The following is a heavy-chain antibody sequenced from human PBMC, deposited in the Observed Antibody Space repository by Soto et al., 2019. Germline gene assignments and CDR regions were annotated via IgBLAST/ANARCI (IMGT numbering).Heavy chain of an antibody. Sequence: QVQLQESGPGLVKPSQTLSLTCTVSGGSISSGGYYWSWIRQHPGKGLEWIGYIYYSGSTYYNPSLKSRVTISVDTSKNQFSLKLSSVTAADTAVYYCARGRVTMVRGVIEKSLGYWGQGTLVTVSS. D-gene: IGHD3-10*01. CDR1: GGSISSGGYY. CDR3: ARGRVTMVRGVIEKSLGY. J-gene: IGHJ4*02. V-gene: IGHV4-31*03. CDR2: IYYSGST.